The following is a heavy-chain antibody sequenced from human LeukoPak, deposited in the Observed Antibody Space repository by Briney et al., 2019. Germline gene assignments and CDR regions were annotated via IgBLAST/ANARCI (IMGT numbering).Heavy chain of an antibody. J-gene: IGHJ4*02. D-gene: IGHD6-19*01. V-gene: IGHV3-23*01. CDR3: AKAYGSGWGPFDY. CDR2: ISDSGGST. CDR1: GFTFSRYD. Sequence: GGSLRLSCAASGFTFSRYDMSWVREAPGQGLEWVSTISDSGGSTDYADSVMRRFTISRDNSKSTLYLQMNTLRDEDTAVYYSAKAYGSGWGPFDYWGEGTLVTVSS.